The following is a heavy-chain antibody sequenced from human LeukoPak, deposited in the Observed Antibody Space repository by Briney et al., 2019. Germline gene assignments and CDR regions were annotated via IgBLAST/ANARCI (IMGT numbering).Heavy chain of an antibody. J-gene: IGHJ6*03. CDR1: GFTFSSYG. V-gene: IGHV3-30*02. Sequence: GGSLRLSCAASGFTFSSYGMHWVRQAPGKGLEWVAFIRYDGSNKYYADSVKGRFTISRDNSKKTLYLQMNSLRAEDTAVYYCAKKAPHLYSYTDSYYYYMDVWGKGTTVTISS. D-gene: IGHD5-18*01. CDR2: IRYDGSNK. CDR3: AKKAPHLYSYTDSYYYYMDV.